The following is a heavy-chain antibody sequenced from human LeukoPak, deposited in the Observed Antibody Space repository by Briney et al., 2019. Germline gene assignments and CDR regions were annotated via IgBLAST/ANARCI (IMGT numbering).Heavy chain of an antibody. CDR1: GFTFSNYG. V-gene: IGHV3-23*01. CDR2: ISGSGGNT. J-gene: IGHJ4*02. CDR3: VKALYTSGQSYYFDY. Sequence: PGGSLRLSCAASGFTFSNYGMRWVRQASGKGLEWVSGISGSGGNTYYADSVKGRFTISRDNSKNTLYLQLNTLRAEDTAIYYCVKALYTSGQSYYFDYWGQGTLVTVPS. D-gene: IGHD6-19*01.